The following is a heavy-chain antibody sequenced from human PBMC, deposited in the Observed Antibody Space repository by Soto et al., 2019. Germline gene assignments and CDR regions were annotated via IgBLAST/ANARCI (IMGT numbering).Heavy chain of an antibody. J-gene: IGHJ4*02. CDR2: ISWNSGTI. CDR1: GFIFDDYA. V-gene: IGHV3-9*01. CDR3: TKGRSTSCFAPVDY. Sequence: EVQLVESGGGLVQPGRSLILSCAASGFIFDDYAMHWVRQAPGKGLGWVSSISWNSGTIVYADSVKGRFTISRDNAKNSLYLQMNSLRTVDTAFYYCTKGRSTSCFAPVDYWGQGTLVTVSS. D-gene: IGHD2-2*01.